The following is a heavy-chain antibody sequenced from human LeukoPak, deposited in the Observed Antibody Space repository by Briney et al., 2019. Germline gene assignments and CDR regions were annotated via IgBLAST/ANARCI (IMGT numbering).Heavy chain of an antibody. CDR2: VDPEDGET. J-gene: IGHJ5*02. CDR1: GYTFTNFY. CDR3: ARVGGGADGKWGWFDP. V-gene: IGHV1-69-2*01. D-gene: IGHD3-16*01. Sequence: APVKISCKASGYTFTNFYMHWLQQAPGKGLEWVGRVDPEDGETRYAGKFQGRVTITADTSTDTAYLELSSLRSEDTAVYFCARVGGGADGKWGWFDPWGQGTLVTVSS.